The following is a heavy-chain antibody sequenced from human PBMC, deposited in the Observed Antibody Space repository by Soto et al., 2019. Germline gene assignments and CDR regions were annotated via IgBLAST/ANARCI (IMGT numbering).Heavy chain of an antibody. V-gene: IGHV4-59*01. D-gene: IGHD2-15*01. Sequence: SETLSLTCSVSAGSISNYHWSWIRQPPGKGLEWIGYIFYTGKTNYNPSLKSRVTISLDTSKNQFSLRLDSVTAADTAVYYCARVLEVAGGFYPWGQGTLVTVSS. CDR1: AGSISNYH. CDR3: ARVLEVAGGFYP. J-gene: IGHJ5*02. CDR2: IFYTGKT.